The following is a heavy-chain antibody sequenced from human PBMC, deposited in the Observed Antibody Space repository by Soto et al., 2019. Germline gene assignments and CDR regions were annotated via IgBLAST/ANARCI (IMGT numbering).Heavy chain of an antibody. D-gene: IGHD3-16*01. CDR1: GDTFTSYG. CDR2: ISAYNGNT. V-gene: IGHV1-18*01. J-gene: IGHJ6*02. Sequence: ASVKVSCKASGDTFTSYGISWVRQAPGQGLEWMGWISAYNGNTNYAQKLQGRVTMTTDTSTSTAYMELRSLRSDDTAVYYCARDGLMEFGDYYGMDVWGQGTTVTVSS. CDR3: ARDGLMEFGDYYGMDV.